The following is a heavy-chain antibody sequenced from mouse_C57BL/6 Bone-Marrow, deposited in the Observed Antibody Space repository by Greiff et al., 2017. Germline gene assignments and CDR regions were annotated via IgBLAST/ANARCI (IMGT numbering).Heavy chain of an antibody. CDR1: GYTFTSYG. D-gene: IGHD1-1*01. J-gene: IGHJ1*03. Sequence: QVQLQQSGAELARPGASVKLSCKASGYTFTSYGISWVKQRTGKGLEWIGEIYPRSGNTYYNEKFKGKATLTADKSSSTAYMELRSLTSEDSAVYYCAFLLRSYWYFDVWGTGTTVTVSS. CDR3: AFLLRSYWYFDV. V-gene: IGHV1-81*01. CDR2: IYPRSGNT.